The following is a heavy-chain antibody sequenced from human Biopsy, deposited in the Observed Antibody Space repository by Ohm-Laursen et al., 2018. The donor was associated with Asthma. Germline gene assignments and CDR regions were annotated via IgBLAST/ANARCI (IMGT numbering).Heavy chain of an antibody. Sequence: SETLSLTCTVSGGSMGSSSYYWGWIRQPPGKGLEWMGSISYTGSAYHNPSLKSRVTISVDTSKNHSSLKLSSVTAADTAVYYCARHWDWGSFFDYWGQGTPVTVSS. CDR2: ISYTGSA. V-gene: IGHV4-39*01. CDR1: GGSMGSSSYY. J-gene: IGHJ4*02. CDR3: ARHWDWGSFFDY. D-gene: IGHD7-27*01.